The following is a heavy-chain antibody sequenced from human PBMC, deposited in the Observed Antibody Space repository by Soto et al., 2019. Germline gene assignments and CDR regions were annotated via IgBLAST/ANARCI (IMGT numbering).Heavy chain of an antibody. D-gene: IGHD3-9*01. Sequence: QVQLQESGPGLVKPSGTLSLTCTVSAGSISDSDWWSWVRQPPAKGLEWIGGVYHTGSTNYNPSLKSRVTIAIDKSQNQFSLNLTSVTAADTAVYYCARLSPWTGIDYWGQGTLVTVSS. CDR3: ARLSPWTGIDY. V-gene: IGHV4-4*02. CDR1: AGSISDSDW. J-gene: IGHJ4*02. CDR2: VYHTGST.